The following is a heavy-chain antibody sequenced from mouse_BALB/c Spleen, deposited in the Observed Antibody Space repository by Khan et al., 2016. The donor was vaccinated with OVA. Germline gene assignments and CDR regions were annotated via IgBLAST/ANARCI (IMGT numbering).Heavy chain of an antibody. Sequence: EVELVESGPGLVKPSQSLSLTCTVTGYSITSDYAWNWIRQFPGNKLEWMGYISYSGSTNYNPALKSRISITRDTSMNQFFLQLNSVTTEDTATYYCARDGSRYNYAMDYWGQGTSVTVSS. CDR3: ARDGSRYNYAMDY. J-gene: IGHJ4*01. V-gene: IGHV3-2*02. D-gene: IGHD2-3*01. CDR1: GYSITSDYA. CDR2: ISYSGST.